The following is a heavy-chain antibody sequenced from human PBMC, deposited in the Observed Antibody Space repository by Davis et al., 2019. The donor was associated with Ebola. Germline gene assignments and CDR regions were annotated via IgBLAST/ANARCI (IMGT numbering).Heavy chain of an antibody. CDR1: GESFSGYY. J-gene: IGHJ4*02. CDR3: ARRDGYAPPRY. D-gene: IGHD5-24*01. CDR2: INHSGST. V-gene: IGHV4-34*01. Sequence: SETLSLTCAVYGESFSGYYWSWIRQPPGKGLEWIGEINHSGSTNYNPSLKSRVTISVDTSKNQFSLKLSSVTAADTAVYYCARRDGYAPPRYWGQGTLVTVSS.